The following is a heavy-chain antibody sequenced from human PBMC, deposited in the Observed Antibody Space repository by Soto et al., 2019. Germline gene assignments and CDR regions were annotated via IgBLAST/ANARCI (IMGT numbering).Heavy chain of an antibody. CDR1: GGTFSSYA. CDR2: IIPIFGTA. CDR3: ARGYDSSEYYFDY. J-gene: IGHJ4*02. Sequence: ASVKVSCKASGGTFSSYAISWVRQAPGQGLEWMGGIIPIFGTANYAQKFQGRVTITADKSTSTAYMELSSLRSEDTAVYYCARGYDSSEYYFDYWGQGTLVTVSS. V-gene: IGHV1-69*06. D-gene: IGHD3-22*01.